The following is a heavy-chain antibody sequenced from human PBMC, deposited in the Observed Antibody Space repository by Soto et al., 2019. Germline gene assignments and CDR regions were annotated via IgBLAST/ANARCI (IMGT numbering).Heavy chain of an antibody. CDR3: ARHVLLWFGELLWFCFDP. CDR1: GGSFSGYY. D-gene: IGHD3-10*01. V-gene: IGHV4-34*01. J-gene: IGHJ5*02. Sequence: QVQLQQWGAGLLKPSETLSLTCAVYGGSFSGYYWSWIRQPPGKGLEWIGEINHSGSTNYNPSLKSRVTISVDTSKNQFSLKLSSVTAADTAVYYCARHVLLWFGELLWFCFDPWGQGTLVTVSS. CDR2: INHSGST.